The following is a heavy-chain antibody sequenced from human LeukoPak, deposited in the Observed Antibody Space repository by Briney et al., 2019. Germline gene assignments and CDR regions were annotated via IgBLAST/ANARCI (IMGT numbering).Heavy chain of an antibody. CDR2: IYSRGGT. V-gene: IGHV3-53*01. D-gene: IGHD6-13*01. Sequence: PGGSLRLSCAVSGFSVSNNYMNWVRQAPGKGLEWVSLIYSRGGTPYADSVKGRFTISRDSSKNTLFLQMNSLRVEDTAVYYCARDPPGIAASGTYYWGQGTLVTVSS. CDR1: GFSVSNNY. CDR3: ARDPPGIAASGTYY. J-gene: IGHJ4*02.